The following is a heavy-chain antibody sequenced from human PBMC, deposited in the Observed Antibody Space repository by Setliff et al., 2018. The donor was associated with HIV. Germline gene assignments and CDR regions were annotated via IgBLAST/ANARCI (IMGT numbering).Heavy chain of an antibody. V-gene: IGHV4-34*01. J-gene: IGHJ4*03. CDR1: GGSLSGHF. D-gene: IGHD6-13*01. CDR2: INRSGST. Sequence: SETLSLTCAVYGGSLSGHFWSWIRQPPGKGLEWIGEINRSGSTNYNSSLKSRVTMSVDTSKRQFSLKLASVTAADTAIYYCARQSTMAAAAFDYWGQGTTVTVSS. CDR3: ARQSTMAAAAFDY.